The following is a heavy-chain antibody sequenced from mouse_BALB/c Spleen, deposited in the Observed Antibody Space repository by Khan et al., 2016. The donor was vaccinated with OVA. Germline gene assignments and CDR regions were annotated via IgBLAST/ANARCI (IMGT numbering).Heavy chain of an antibody. D-gene: IGHD1-1*01. CDR1: GFTFSTYG. V-gene: IGHV5-6*01. Sequence: EVQLVESGRDLVKPGGSLKLSCAASGFTFSTYGMSWVRQTPDKRLEWVATVSTGGGYTYYPDSVKGRFTISRDNAKNTLYLQMSSLKSEDTAMFYCARLADYYDSEGFAYWGQGTLVTVAA. CDR3: ARLADYYDSEGFAY. J-gene: IGHJ3*01. CDR2: VSTGGGYT.